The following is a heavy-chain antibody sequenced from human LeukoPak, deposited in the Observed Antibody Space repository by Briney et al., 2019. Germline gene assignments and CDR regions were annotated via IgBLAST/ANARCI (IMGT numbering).Heavy chain of an antibody. CDR2: TSYRSKWYN. Sequence: SQPLSLTCAISGDSVSSNSCAWNWIRQSPSRGLEWLGRTSYRSKWYNEYAVSVKSRITINPDTSKNQFSLQLNSVTPEDTAVYYCARDPVGYCSGGSCWTRGWFDPWGQGTLVTVSS. D-gene: IGHD2-15*01. J-gene: IGHJ5*02. CDR3: ARDPVGYCSGGSCWTRGWFDP. V-gene: IGHV6-1*01. CDR1: GDSVSSNSCA.